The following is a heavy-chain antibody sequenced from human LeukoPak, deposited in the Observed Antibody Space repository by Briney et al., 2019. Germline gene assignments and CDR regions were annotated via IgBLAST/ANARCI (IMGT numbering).Heavy chain of an antibody. V-gene: IGHV1-18*01. D-gene: IGHD1-26*01. J-gene: IGHJ4*02. CDR1: GYTFTSFG. CDR3: AKEPYRYSGSYSDAYYFDY. CDR2: INTYDGST. Sequence: ASVKVSCKASGYTFTSFGISWVRQAPGQGLEWMGWINTYDGSTKYAQKLQDRVTMTTDTSTNTAYMELGSLSSDDAAVYYCAKEPYRYSGSYSDAYYFDYWGQGTLVTVSS.